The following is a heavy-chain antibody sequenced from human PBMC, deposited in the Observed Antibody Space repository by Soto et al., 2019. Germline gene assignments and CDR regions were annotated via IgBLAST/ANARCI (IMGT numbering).Heavy chain of an antibody. CDR2: INPNSGGT. J-gene: IGHJ6*02. D-gene: IGHD6-6*01. Sequence: QVQLVQSGAEVKKPGASVKVSCKASGYTFTGYYMHWVRQAPGQGLEWMGWINPNSGGTNYAQKFQGWVTMTRDTSISTAYMEPSRLRSDDTAVYYCARDGEEQLGGYYGMDVWGQGTTVTVSS. CDR3: ARDGEEQLGGYYGMDV. V-gene: IGHV1-2*04. CDR1: GYTFTGYY.